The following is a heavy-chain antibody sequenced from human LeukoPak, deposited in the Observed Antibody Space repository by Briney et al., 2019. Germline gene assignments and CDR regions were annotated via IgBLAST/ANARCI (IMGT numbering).Heavy chain of an antibody. D-gene: IGHD3-22*01. CDR3: ARENGYYDSSGYLPVRWFDP. V-gene: IGHV4-61*02. Sequence: PSETLSLTCTVSGGSISSGSYYWSWIRQPAGKGLEWIGRIYTSGSTNYNPSLKSRVTISVDTSKNQFSLKLSSVTAADTAVYYCARENGYYDSSGYLPVRWFDPWGQGTLVTVSS. CDR1: GGSISSGSYY. J-gene: IGHJ5*02. CDR2: IYTSGST.